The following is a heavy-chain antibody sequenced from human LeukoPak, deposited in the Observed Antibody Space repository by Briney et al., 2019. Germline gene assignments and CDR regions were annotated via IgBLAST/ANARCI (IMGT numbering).Heavy chain of an antibody. CDR2: ISYDGSNK. J-gene: IGHJ4*02. V-gene: IGHV3-30-3*01. D-gene: IGHD6-13*01. CDR1: GFTFSSYA. Sequence: GGSLRLSCAASGFTFSSYAMHWVRQAPGKGLEWVAVISYDGSNKYYADSVKGRFTISRDNSKNTLYLQMNSLRAEDTAVYYCARGPSSSWSDYFDYWGQGTLVTVPS. CDR3: ARGPSSSWSDYFDY.